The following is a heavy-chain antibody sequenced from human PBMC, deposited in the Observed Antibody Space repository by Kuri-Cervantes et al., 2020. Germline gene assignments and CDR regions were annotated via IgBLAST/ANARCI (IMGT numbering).Heavy chain of an antibody. J-gene: IGHJ4*02. CDR2: IHTSGDT. CDR3: ARGSIPGSGYYTEYYFDY. V-gene: IGHV4-4*07. D-gene: IGHD3-3*01. CDR1: GGSISSYY. Sequence: SETLSLTCTVSGGSISSYYWSWMRQPAGKGLEWIGRIHTSGDTNYNPSLESRVTMSVDTSKNHFSLKLSSLTAADTGVYYCARGSIPGSGYYTEYYFDYWGQGTLVTVSS.